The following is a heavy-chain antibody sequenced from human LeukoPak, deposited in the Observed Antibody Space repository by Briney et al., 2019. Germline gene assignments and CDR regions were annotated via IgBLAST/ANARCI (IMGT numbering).Heavy chain of an antibody. CDR1: GGSFSGYY. V-gene: IGHV4-34*01. Sequence: SETLSLTCAVYGGSFSGYYWSWIRQPPGKGLEWIGGINHSGSTNYNPSLKSRVTISVDTSKNQFSLKLSSVTAADTAVYYCASASGYSYREGFHDYWGQGTLVTVSS. J-gene: IGHJ4*02. D-gene: IGHD5-18*01. CDR2: INHSGST. CDR3: ASASGYSYREGFHDY.